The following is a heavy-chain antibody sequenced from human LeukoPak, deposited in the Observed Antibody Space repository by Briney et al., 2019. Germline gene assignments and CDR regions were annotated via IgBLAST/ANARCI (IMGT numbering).Heavy chain of an antibody. CDR1: GGTFSSYA. Sequence: ASVKVSCKASGGTFSSYAINWVRQAPGQGLEWMGGIIPIFGTANYAQKFQGRVTITADKSTSTAYMELSSLTSEDTAVYYCARDPGNIGYCSGGSCYSAGNNWFDPWGQGTLVTVSS. CDR2: IIPIFGTA. CDR3: ARDPGNIGYCSGGSCYSAGNNWFDP. J-gene: IGHJ5*02. D-gene: IGHD2-15*01. V-gene: IGHV1-69*06.